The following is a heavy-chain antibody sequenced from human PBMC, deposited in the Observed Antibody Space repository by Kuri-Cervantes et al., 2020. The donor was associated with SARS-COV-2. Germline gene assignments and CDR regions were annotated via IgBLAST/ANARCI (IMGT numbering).Heavy chain of an antibody. Sequence: ASVKVSCKASGHTFTSYGISWVRQAPGQGLEWMGWISAYSGNTNYAQKLQGRVTMTTDTSTSTTYMELRSLRSDDTAVYYCARDSLERTMDVWGKGTTVTVSS. CDR2: ISAYSGNT. J-gene: IGHJ6*03. V-gene: IGHV1-18*01. D-gene: IGHD3-3*01. CDR1: GHTFTSYG. CDR3: ARDSLERTMDV.